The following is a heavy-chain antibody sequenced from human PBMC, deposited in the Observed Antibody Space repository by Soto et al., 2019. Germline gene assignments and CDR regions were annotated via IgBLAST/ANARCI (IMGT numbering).Heavy chain of an antibody. CDR3: ARDRLMATAGTARHYFGLDV. CDR2: FYYSGNT. J-gene: IGHJ6*02. D-gene: IGHD5-18*01. V-gene: IGHV4-31*03. CDR1: GGSIRSGGYY. Sequence: PSETLSLTCTVSGGSIRSGGYYWSWVRQNPRKGLEWIGNFYYSGNTYYNPSLKSRLTISVDTSKNQFSRNLSSVTAADTAVYYCARDRLMATAGTARHYFGLDVWGQGTTVTVSS.